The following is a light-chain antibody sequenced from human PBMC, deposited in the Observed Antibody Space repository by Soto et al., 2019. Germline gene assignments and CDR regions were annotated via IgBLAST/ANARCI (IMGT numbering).Light chain of an antibody. CDR2: GVS. CDR3: QQYGSSPLT. J-gene: IGKJ4*02. CDR1: QSVSSNY. V-gene: IGKV3-20*01. Sequence: EVVLTQSPGTLSLSPGDRATLSCRASQSVSSNYLAWYQQRPGQAPRLLIYGVSGRATGIPDRFSGSGSETDFTLTIGRLEPEDFAVYYCQQYGSSPLTFGGGTKVDIK.